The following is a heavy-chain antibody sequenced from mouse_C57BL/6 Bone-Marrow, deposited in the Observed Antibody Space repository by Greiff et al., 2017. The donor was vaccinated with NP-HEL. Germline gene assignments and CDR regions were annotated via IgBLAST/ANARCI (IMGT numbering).Heavy chain of an antibody. CDR1: GYTFTSYW. D-gene: IGHD1-1*01. CDR2: IYPSDSET. V-gene: IGHV1-61*01. J-gene: IGHJ4*01. CDR3: ARERVTTGGAMDY. Sequence: QVQLQQPGAELVRPGSSVKLSCKASGYTFTSYWMDWVKQRPGQGLEWIGNIYPSDSETHYNQKFKDKATLTVDKSSSTAYMQLSSLTSADSAVYYCARERVTTGGAMDYWGQGTSVTVSS.